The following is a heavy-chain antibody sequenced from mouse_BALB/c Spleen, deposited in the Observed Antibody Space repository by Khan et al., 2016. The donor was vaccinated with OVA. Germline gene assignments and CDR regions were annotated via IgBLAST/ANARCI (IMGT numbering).Heavy chain of an antibody. CDR3: ARGNYYGYYFDY. V-gene: IGHV3-2*02. CDR1: GYSITSGYA. D-gene: IGHD1-1*01. J-gene: IGHJ2*01. Sequence: VQLKEPGPGLVKPSQSLSLTCTVTGYSITSGYAWNWIRQFPGNKLEWMGYISYSGGTSYNPSLKSRISITRDTSKNQFFLQLNSVTTEDTATYYCARGNYYGYYFDYWGQGTTLTVSS. CDR2: ISYSGGT.